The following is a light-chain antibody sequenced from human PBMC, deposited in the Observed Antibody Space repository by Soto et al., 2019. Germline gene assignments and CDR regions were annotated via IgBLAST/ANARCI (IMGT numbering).Light chain of an antibody. CDR2: GNI. Sequence: QAVVTQPPSVSGAPGQRVTISCTGSSSNIGSGYEVHWYQQLPGTAPKLLIYGNIYRPSGVPDRFSGSKSDTSVSLAITGLQDEDEADYHCQSYDSSLSGVVFGGGTKLTVL. CDR3: QSYDSSLSGVV. V-gene: IGLV1-40*01. J-gene: IGLJ2*01. CDR1: SSNIGSGYE.